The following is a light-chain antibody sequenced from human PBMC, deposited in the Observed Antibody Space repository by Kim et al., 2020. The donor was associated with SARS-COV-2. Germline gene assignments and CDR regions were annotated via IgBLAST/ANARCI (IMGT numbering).Light chain of an antibody. V-gene: IGKV3-20*01. Sequence: PGERATLSCRASQSVSSTYLAWYQQKPGQAPRLLIYGASSRATGIPDRFSGSGSGTDFTLTISRLEPEDFAVYYCQQYGSSPLTFGGGTKVDIK. CDR1: QSVSSTY. CDR3: QQYGSSPLT. J-gene: IGKJ4*01. CDR2: GAS.